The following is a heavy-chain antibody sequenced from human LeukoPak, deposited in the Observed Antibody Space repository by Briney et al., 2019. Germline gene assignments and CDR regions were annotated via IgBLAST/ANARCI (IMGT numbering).Heavy chain of an antibody. Sequence: GGSLRLSCVASGFAFSSYWMSWVRRAPGKGLEWVVNIKQDGGEKYYVDSVKGRFTISRDNAKNSLFLQMNSLRVEDTAVYYCARLGGSYYTYWGQGTLVTVSS. V-gene: IGHV3-7*01. CDR3: ARLGGSYYTY. CDR2: IKQDGGEK. J-gene: IGHJ4*02. D-gene: IGHD1-26*01. CDR1: GFAFSSYW.